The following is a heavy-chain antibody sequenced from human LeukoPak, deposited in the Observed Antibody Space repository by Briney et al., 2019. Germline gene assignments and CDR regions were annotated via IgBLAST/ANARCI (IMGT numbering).Heavy chain of an antibody. J-gene: IGHJ6*02. CDR2: INPNSGGT. D-gene: IGHD3-10*01. V-gene: IGHV1-2*04. CDR3: AREGRGRSYYGSGRNGMDV. CDR1: GYTFTGYY. Sequence: GASVKVSCKASGYTFTGYYMHWVRQAPGQGLEWMGWINPNSGGTNYAQKFQGWVTMTRDTSISTAYMELSRLRSDDTAVYYCAREGRGRSYYGSGRNGMDVWGQGTTVTVSS.